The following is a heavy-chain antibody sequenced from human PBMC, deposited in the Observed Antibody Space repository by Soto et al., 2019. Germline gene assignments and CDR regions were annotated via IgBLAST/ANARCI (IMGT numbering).Heavy chain of an antibody. CDR2: ITFRGENT. V-gene: IGHV3-23*01. D-gene: IGHD1-26*01. J-gene: IGHJ4*02. Sequence: EVQLLESGAGLVQPGGSLRLSGAASGFTFSSYAMSWVRQVPGKGLEWLAGITFRGENTYYADSVKGRFTLSRDNSRNRLDLQMNRLKVEDTALYYCAKLATMGVFDNWGQGTLLTVSS. CDR1: GFTFSSYA. CDR3: AKLATMGVFDN.